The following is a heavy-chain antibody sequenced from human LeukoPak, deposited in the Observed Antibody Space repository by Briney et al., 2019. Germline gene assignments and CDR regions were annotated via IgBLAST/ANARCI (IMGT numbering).Heavy chain of an antibody. D-gene: IGHD6-13*01. CDR3: AKDGSITAAGGFDP. CDR2: ISYDGSDK. J-gene: IGHJ5*02. Sequence: GGSLRLSCAASGFRFSSYGMHWVRQAPGKGLEWVAVISYDGSDKYYADSVKGRFTISRDKSKNTLDLQMNSLRAEDTAVYYCAKDGSITAAGGFDPWGQGTLVTVSS. V-gene: IGHV3-30*18. CDR1: GFRFSSYG.